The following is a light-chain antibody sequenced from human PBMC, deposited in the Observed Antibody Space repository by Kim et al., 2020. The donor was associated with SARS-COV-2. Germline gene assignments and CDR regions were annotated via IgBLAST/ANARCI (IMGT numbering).Light chain of an antibody. Sequence: GHRFTIPCSGSSSNIGGNDVYWYQQLPGTAPKLLIYTDSQRPSGVPDRFSGSKSGTSASLAISGLRFEDEADYYCATWDDSLSGPVFGGGTQLTVL. J-gene: IGLJ3*02. CDR2: TDS. CDR1: SSNIGGND. CDR3: ATWDDSLSGPV. V-gene: IGLV1-47*02.